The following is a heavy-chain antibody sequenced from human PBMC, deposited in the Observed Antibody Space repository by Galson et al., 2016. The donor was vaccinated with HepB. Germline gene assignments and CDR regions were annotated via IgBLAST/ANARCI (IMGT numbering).Heavy chain of an antibody. CDR1: GFTFSNYG. V-gene: IGHV3-74*03. CDR3: ARPGYCSGSSCYVPFDI. Sequence: SLRLSCAASGFTFSNYGMHWVRQAPGKGLVWVSRINNDGSNTTYADSVKGRFTISRDNAKNTLYLQMNSLRAEDTAVYYCARPGYCSGSSCYVPFDIWGQGTMATVSS. CDR2: INNDGSNT. D-gene: IGHD2-15*01. J-gene: IGHJ3*02.